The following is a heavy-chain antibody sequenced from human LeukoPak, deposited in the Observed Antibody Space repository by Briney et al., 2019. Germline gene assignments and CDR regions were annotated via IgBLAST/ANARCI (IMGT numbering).Heavy chain of an antibody. CDR1: GGSFSGYY. J-gene: IGHJ4*02. CDR3: ATLGRVRGVIVDSGY. D-gene: IGHD3-10*01. V-gene: IGHV4-34*01. Sequence: PSETLSLTCAVYGGSFSGYYWSWIRQPPGKGLEWIGEINHSGSTNYNPSLKSRVTISVDTSKNQFSLKLSSVTAADTAVYYCATLGRVRGVIVDSGYWGQGTLVTVSS. CDR2: INHSGST.